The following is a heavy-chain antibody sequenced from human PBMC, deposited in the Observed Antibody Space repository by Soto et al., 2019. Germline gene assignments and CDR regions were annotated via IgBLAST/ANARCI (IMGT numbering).Heavy chain of an antibody. D-gene: IGHD3-3*01. CDR3: ARDPLRSNWFDP. J-gene: IGHJ5*02. Sequence: PVGSLRLSCAASGFTFSSYWMSWVRQAPGKGLEWVANIKQDGSEKYYVDSVKGRFTISRDNAKNSLYPQMNSLRAEDTAVYYCARDPLRSNWFDPWGQGTLVTVSS. V-gene: IGHV3-7*01. CDR2: IKQDGSEK. CDR1: GFTFSSYW.